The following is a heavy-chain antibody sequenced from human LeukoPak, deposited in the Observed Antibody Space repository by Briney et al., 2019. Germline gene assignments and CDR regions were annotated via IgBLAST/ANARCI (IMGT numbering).Heavy chain of an antibody. CDR1: GYTFTGYD. J-gene: IGHJ4*02. Sequence: ASVKVSYKASGYTFTGYDINWVRQAHGQGLEWMGWMNPNSGNTGYAQKFQGRVTMTRNTSISTAYMELSSLRSEDTAVYYCARGGSPILGASKRNLDYWGQGTLVTVSS. D-gene: IGHD1-26*01. CDR3: ARGGSPILGASKRNLDY. CDR2: MNPNSGNT. V-gene: IGHV1-8*01.